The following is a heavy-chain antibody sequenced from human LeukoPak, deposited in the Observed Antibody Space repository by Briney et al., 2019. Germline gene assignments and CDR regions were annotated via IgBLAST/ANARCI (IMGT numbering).Heavy chain of an antibody. CDR2: INPNSGGT. CDR1: GYTFTGYY. Sequence: ASVKVSCKASGYTFTGYYMHWVRQAPGQGLERMGWINPNSGGTNYAQKFQGRVTMTRDTSISTAYMELSRLRSDDTAVYYCARPPLYSSGCFDYWGQGTLVTVSS. V-gene: IGHV1-2*02. CDR3: ARPPLYSSGCFDY. D-gene: IGHD6-19*01. J-gene: IGHJ4*02.